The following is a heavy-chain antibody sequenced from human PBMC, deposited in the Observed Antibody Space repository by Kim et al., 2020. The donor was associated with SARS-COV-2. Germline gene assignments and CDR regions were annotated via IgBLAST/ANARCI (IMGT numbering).Heavy chain of an antibody. V-gene: IGHV3-64D*06. D-gene: IGHD3-10*01. CDR2: ISSNGGST. CDR3: VRELVRGVMHY. J-gene: IGHJ4*02. CDR1: GFTFSSYA. Sequence: GGSLRLSCSASGFTFSSYAMHWVRQAPGKGLEYVAGISSNGGSTYYADSVKGRFSISRDNYKNTLDLQMSSLRAEDTAVYYCVRELVRGVMHYWGQGTLVTVSS.